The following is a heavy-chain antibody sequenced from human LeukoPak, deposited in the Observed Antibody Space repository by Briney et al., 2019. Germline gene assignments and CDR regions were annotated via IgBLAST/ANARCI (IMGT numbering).Heavy chain of an antibody. CDR3: ARDRGTGTFDY. CDR1: GYTFTSYY. V-gene: IGHV1-46*01. Sequence: ASVKVSCKASGYTFTSYYMHWVRQAPGQGLEWMGIINPSGGSTSYAQKFQGRVTMTRETSTSTVYMELSSLRSEDTAVYYCARDRGTGTFDYWGQGTLVTVSS. CDR2: INPSGGST. J-gene: IGHJ4*02. D-gene: IGHD1-7*01.